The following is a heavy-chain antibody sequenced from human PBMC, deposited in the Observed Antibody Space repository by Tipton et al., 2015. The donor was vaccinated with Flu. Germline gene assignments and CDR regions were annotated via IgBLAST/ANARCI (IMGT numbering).Heavy chain of an antibody. D-gene: IGHD2-21*02. CDR3: AKDTLTGGDYFFDY. V-gene: IGHV3-30*18. CDR1: GFTFSTYG. J-gene: IGHJ4*02. CDR2: MSYDGSKK. Sequence: SLRLSCAASGFTFSTYGMHWVRRAPNKGLEWVSFMSYDGSKKYYADSVKGRFTISRDNSKNTLYLQMNGLRTEDTAVYYCAKDTLTGGDYFFDYWGQGTRVTVSS.